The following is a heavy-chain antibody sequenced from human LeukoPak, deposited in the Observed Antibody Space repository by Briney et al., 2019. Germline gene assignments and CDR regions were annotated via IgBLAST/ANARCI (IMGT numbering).Heavy chain of an antibody. J-gene: IGHJ4*02. D-gene: IGHD3-22*01. CDR3: ARSGLDYYDSSGYYYPYYFDY. Sequence: SETLSLTCTVSGGSISSSSYYWGWIRQPPGKGLEWIGSIYYSGSTYYNPSLKSRVTISVDTSKNQFSLKLSSVTAADTAVYYCARSGLDYYDSSGYYYPYYFDYWGQGTLVTVSS. CDR2: IYYSGST. V-gene: IGHV4-39*07. CDR1: GGSISSSSYY.